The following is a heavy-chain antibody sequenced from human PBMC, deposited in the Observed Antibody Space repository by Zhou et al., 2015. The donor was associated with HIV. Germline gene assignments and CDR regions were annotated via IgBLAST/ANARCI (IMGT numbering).Heavy chain of an antibody. CDR3: AKARAGVPAAIGSGMDV. V-gene: IGHV3-9*01. D-gene: IGHD2-2*01. J-gene: IGHJ6*02. CDR2: ISWNSGSI. Sequence: EVQLVESGGGLVQPGRSLRLSCAASGFTFDDYAMHWVQQAPGKGLEWVSGISWNSGSIGYADSVKGRFTISRDNAKNSLYLQMNSLRAEDTALYYCAKARAGVPAAIGSGMDVWGQGTTVTVSS. CDR1: GFTFDDYA.